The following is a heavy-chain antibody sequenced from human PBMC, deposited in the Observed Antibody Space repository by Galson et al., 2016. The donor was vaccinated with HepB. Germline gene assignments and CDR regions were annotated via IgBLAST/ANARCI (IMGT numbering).Heavy chain of an antibody. CDR3: AKRHEYCPPVGCSVDY. CDR1: GFTFSGYG. J-gene: IGHJ4*02. CDR2: DSMDGRRK. V-gene: IGHV3-30*18. Sequence: SLRLSCAASGFTFSGYGMHWVRQAPGKGLEWVAADSMDGRRKFYDDSVKGRFTISRDNSNNILFLQMSSLRVDDTAVYFCAKRHEYCPPVGCSVDYWGQGTLVSVSS. D-gene: IGHD2/OR15-2a*01.